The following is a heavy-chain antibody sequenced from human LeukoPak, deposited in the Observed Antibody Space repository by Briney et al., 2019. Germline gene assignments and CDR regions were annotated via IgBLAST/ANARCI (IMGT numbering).Heavy chain of an antibody. CDR3: ARRDSTLGSDY. CDR1: GYTFTSYG. J-gene: IGHJ4*02. V-gene: IGHV1-18*04. D-gene: IGHD3-22*01. CDR2: ISDYNGNA. Sequence: ASVKVSCKASGYTFTSYGISWVGQAPGQGLEGMGWISDYNGNANYAQKLQGRVTMTTATSTSTAYMELRSLRSDDTAVYYCARRDSTLGSDYWGQGTLVTVSS.